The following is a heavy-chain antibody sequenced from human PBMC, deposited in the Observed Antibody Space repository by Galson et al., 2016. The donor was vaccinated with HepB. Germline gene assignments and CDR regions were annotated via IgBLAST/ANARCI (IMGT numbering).Heavy chain of an antibody. CDR1: GFTFGMYW. CDR2: IREDGREQ. J-gene: IGHJ5*01. CDR3: AKDFVVEGRSSPFDS. D-gene: IGHD2-21*01. V-gene: IGHV3-7*01. Sequence: SLRLSCAASGFTFGMYWMTWIRQAPGRGLEWVGNIREDGREQYYGDSVKGRFTISRDNSKKTLYLEMNSLRAEDTAVYYCAKDFVVEGRSSPFDSWGQGTLVSVSS.